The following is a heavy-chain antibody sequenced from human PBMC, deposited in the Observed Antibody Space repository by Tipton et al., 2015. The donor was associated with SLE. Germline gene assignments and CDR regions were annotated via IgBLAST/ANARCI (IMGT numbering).Heavy chain of an antibody. J-gene: IGHJ5*02. CDR2: IYNSVSP. CDR3: GRGQLRWLQS. V-gene: IGHV4-31*03. Sequence: TLSLTCTVSGDSVGSGGYYWSWIRQHPGKGLEWIGHIYNSVSPDYNPSLKSRVTISLDTSKDQFSLKLSSVTAADTAVYYCGRGQLRWLQSWGQGTLVTVSS. D-gene: IGHD5-24*01. CDR1: GDSVGSGGYY.